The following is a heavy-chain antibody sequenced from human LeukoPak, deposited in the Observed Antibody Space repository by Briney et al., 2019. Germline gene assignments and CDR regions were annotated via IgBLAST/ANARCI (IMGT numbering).Heavy chain of an antibody. J-gene: IGHJ4*02. CDR2: ISAYNGNT. D-gene: IGHD3-3*01. CDR3: ARDVYYDFWSGYVHTPYYFDY. Sequence: ASVKVSCKASGYTFTGYYMHWVRQAPGQGLEWMGWISAYNGNTNYAQKLQGRVTMTTDTSTSTAYMELRSLRSDDTAVYYCARDVYYDFWSGYVHTPYYFDYWGQGTLVTVSS. V-gene: IGHV1-18*04. CDR1: GYTFTGYY.